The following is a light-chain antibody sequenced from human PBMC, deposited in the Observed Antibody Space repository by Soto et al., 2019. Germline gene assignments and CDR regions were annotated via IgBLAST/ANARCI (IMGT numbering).Light chain of an antibody. Sequence: EIVMTQSPATLSVSPGERATLSCRASQSVSSNLAWYQQKPGQAPRLLIYGASTRATGIPARFSGSGSGTDFTLTISSLQPEDSATYYCQQSYGNPPTFGQGTRLEIK. CDR2: GAS. CDR1: QSVSSN. CDR3: QQSYGNPPT. J-gene: IGKJ5*01. V-gene: IGKV3-15*01.